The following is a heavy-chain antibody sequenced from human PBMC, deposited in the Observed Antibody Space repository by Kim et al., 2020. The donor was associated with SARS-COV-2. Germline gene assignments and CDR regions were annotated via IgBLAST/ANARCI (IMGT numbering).Heavy chain of an antibody. CDR3: ARDSNGSGTFFEGWFDP. J-gene: IGHJ5*02. D-gene: IGHD3-10*01. CDR2: ISDYTGKT. V-gene: IGHV1-18*01. CDR1: GYSFTSFG. Sequence: ASVKVSCKASGYSFTSFGISWVRQAPGQGLEWMGWISDYTGKTKYAQNFQGRVTMTTDRSTTTAYMELRSLRSDDTAVYYCARDSNGSGTFFEGWFDPWGQGTQVTVSS.